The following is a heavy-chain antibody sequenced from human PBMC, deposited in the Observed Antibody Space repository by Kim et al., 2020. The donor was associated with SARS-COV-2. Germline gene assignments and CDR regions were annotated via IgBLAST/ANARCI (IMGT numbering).Heavy chain of an antibody. CDR3: ATGRVAGPPAWFDP. D-gene: IGHD2-15*01. CDR1: GYTLTELS. V-gene: IGHV1-24*01. Sequence: ASVKVSCKVSGYTLTELSMHWVRQAPGKGLEWMGGFDPEDGETIYAPKFQGRITMTEDTSTDTAYMELSSLRAEDTAVYYCATGRVAGPPAWFDPWGQGTLGTVSS. CDR2: FDPEDGET. J-gene: IGHJ5*02.